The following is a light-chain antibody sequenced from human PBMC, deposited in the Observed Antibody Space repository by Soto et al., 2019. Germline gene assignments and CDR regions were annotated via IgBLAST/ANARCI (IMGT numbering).Light chain of an antibody. CDR3: QQGYSTPSLT. CDR2: AAS. V-gene: IGKV1-39*01. CDR1: QTISTS. Sequence: DIQLTQSPSSLSASEGDRVTITCRASQTISTSLNWYQQKPGKAPKLLIYAASRLQSGVPSRFSGSGSGTEFTLTISSLQPEDLATYYCQQGYSTPSLTFGGGTKVDI. J-gene: IGKJ4*01.